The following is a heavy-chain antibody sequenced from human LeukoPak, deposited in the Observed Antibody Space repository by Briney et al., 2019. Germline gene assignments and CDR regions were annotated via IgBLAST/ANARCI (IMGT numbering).Heavy chain of an antibody. D-gene: IGHD1-26*01. CDR1: GFTFSSYA. Sequence: GGSLRLSCAASGFTFSSYAMSWVRQPPGKGLEWVSAISASGGNTYYADSVKGRFTISRDNSKNTLYLQMNNLRAEDTAVYYCAKNSPSSGTYYYYYYMDVWGKGTTVTVSS. CDR2: ISASGGNT. CDR3: AKNSPSSGTYYYYYYMDV. V-gene: IGHV3-23*01. J-gene: IGHJ6*03.